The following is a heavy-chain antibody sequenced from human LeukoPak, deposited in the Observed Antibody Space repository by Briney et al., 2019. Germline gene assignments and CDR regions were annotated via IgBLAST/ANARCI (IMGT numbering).Heavy chain of an antibody. CDR2: INPSGGST. V-gene: IGHV1-46*01. D-gene: IGHD3-10*01. CDR1: GYTFTSYY. J-gene: IGHJ4*02. Sequence: GASVKVSCKASGYTFTSYYMHWVRQAPGQGLEWMGIINPSGGSTSYAQKFQGRVTMTRDTSTSTVYMELSSLRSEDTAVYYCARDAYGSGSLSFFDYWGRGTLVTVSS. CDR3: ARDAYGSGSLSFFDY.